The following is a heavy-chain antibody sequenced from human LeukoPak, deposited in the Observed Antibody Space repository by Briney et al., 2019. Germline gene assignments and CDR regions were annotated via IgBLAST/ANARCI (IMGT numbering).Heavy chain of an antibody. CDR2: ISYDGSNR. D-gene: IGHD3-22*01. V-gene: IGHV3-30*18. J-gene: IGHJ4*02. CDR1: GFTFGNYG. CDR3: AKYDSSGYAFDS. Sequence: GRSLRLSCAASGFTFGNYGMHWVRQTPGTGLEWVTLISYDGSNRYYADSVKGRVTISRDNSKNTLSLQMNSLRPEDTGIYYCAKYDSSGYAFDSWGQGTLVTFSS.